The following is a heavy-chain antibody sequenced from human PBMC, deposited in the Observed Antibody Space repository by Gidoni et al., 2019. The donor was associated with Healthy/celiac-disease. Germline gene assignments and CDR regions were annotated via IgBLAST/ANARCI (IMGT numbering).Heavy chain of an antibody. CDR3: ARDARLDY. CDR1: GFTFSSYG. V-gene: IGHV3-33*01. D-gene: IGHD2-15*01. Sequence: QVQLVASGGGVFKPGRSLRRSCAAAGFTFSSYGMHWVRQAPGKGLEWVAVIWYDGSNKYYADSVKGRFTIARDNSKNTLYLQMNSLRAEDTAMYYCARDARLDYWGQGTLVTVSS. CDR2: IWYDGSNK. J-gene: IGHJ4*02.